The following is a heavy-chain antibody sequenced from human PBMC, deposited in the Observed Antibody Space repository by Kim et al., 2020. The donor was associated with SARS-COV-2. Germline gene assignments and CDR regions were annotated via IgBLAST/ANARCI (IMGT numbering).Heavy chain of an antibody. V-gene: IGHV3-20*01. J-gene: IGHJ6*02. CDR2: INWNGGST. CDR3: ARDLVSDRFGELPDV. CDR1: GFTFDDYG. D-gene: IGHD3-10*01. Sequence: GGSLRLSCAASGFTFDDYGMSWVRQAPGKGLEWVSGINWNGGSTGYADSVKGRFTISRDNAKNSLYLQMNSLRAEDTALYHCARDLVSDRFGELPDVWGQGTTVTVSS.